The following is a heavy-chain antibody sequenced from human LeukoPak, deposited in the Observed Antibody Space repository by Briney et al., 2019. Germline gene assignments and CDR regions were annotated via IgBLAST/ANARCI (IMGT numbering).Heavy chain of an antibody. Sequence: GGSLRLSCAASGFIVSSNYMSWVRQAPGKGLEWVSVIYSGGNTYYADSVKGRFTISRDNSKNTLYLQMNSLRAEDTAVYYCASGYCSGGHCYSVYFQHWGQGTLVTVSS. CDR2: IYSGGNT. CDR1: GFIVSSNY. V-gene: IGHV3-53*01. CDR3: ASGYCSGGHCYSVYFQH. J-gene: IGHJ1*01. D-gene: IGHD2-15*01.